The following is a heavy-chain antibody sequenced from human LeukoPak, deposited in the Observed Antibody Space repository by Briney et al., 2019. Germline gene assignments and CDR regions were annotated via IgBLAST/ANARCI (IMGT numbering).Heavy chain of an antibody. CDR1: GGTFSSYA. CDR2: IIPILGTA. D-gene: IGHD1-26*01. CDR3: TRDPEGTYSGSYQGEWFDP. Sequence: ASVKVSCKASGGTFSSYAISWVRQAPGQGLEWMGGIIPILGTANYAQKFQGRVTVTADESTSTAYMELSSLRSDDTAVYYCTRDPEGTYSGSYQGEWFDPWGQGTLVAVSS. V-gene: IGHV1-69*13. J-gene: IGHJ5*02.